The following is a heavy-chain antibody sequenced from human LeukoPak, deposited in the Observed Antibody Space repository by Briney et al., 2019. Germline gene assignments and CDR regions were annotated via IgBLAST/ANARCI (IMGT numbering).Heavy chain of an antibody. V-gene: IGHV4-34*01. J-gene: IGHJ6*03. D-gene: IGHD4-11*01. CDR1: GGSFSGYY. Sequence: SETLSLTCAVYGGSFSGYYWSWIRQPPGKGLEWIGEINHSGSTNYNPSLKSRVTISVDTSKNQFSLRLSSVTAADTAVYYCARSPHAYSNHGNNYYYYMDVWGKGTTVTVSS. CDR2: INHSGST. CDR3: ARSPHAYSNHGNNYYYYMDV.